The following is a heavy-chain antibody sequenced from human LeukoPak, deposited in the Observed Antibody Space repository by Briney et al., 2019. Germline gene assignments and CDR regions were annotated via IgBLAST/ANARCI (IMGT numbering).Heavy chain of an antibody. Sequence: PSQTLSLTCTVSGGSISSGGYYWSWIRQPPGKGLEWIGYIYYSGSTYYNPSLKSRVTISVDTSKNQCSLKLSSVTAADTAVYYCARDLGLYNWFDPWGQGTLVTVSS. V-gene: IGHV4-31*03. CDR2: IYYSGST. J-gene: IGHJ5*02. CDR3: ARDLGLYNWFDP. D-gene: IGHD7-27*01. CDR1: GGSISSGGYY.